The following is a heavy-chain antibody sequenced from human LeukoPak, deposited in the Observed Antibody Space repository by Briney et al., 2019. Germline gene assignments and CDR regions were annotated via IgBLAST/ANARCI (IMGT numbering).Heavy chain of an antibody. V-gene: IGHV7-4-1*02. CDR1: GYTFNTQS. Sequence: ASVKVSCKASGYTFNTQSITWVRPAPGQGLAWLGWINADTGKQTYAQDFTGRFVFSLDKSVSTTYLQISSLKAEDTAVYYCAREVVRFDYWGQGTLVAVSS. CDR3: AREVVRFDY. J-gene: IGHJ4*02. D-gene: IGHD6-6*01. CDR2: INADTGKQ.